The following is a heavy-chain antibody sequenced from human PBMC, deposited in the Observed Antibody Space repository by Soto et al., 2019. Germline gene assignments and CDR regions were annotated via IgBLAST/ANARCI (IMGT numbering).Heavy chain of an antibody. CDR1: GLSLSNRRVG. CDR2: IFSKDEK. V-gene: IGHV2-26*01. Sequence: QVTLRESGPVLVKPTETLTLTRTVSGLSLSNRRVGVTWIRQPPGKALEWLAHIFSKDEKSYNTSLKSRLTISKDISKSQVVLRMTNMDPVDTATYFCARITAAFDPWGQGTLVTVSS. J-gene: IGHJ5*02. CDR3: ARITAAFDP. D-gene: IGHD6-25*01.